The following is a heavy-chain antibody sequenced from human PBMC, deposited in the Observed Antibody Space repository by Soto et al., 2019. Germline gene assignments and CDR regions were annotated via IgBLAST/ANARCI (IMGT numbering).Heavy chain of an antibody. V-gene: IGHV1-3*05. J-gene: IGHJ4*02. Sequence: QVQLVQSGAEEKKPGASVKVSCKASGYTFSSYAMHWVRQAPGQRLEWMGWINAGNGNPTYSQKFQGRVTVSRDTSASTAYMELSSLRSEDTAVYYCARGGPPIDYWGQGTLVTVSS. D-gene: IGHD3-10*01. CDR2: INAGNGNP. CDR3: ARGGPPIDY. CDR1: GYTFSSYA.